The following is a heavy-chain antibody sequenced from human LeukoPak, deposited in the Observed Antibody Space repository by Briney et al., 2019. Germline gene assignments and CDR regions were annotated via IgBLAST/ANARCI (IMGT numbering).Heavy chain of an antibody. CDR2: INPNSGGT. Sequence: ASVKVSCKASGYTFTGYYMHWVRQAPGQGLEWMGWINPNSGGTNYAQKFQGRVTMTRDTSISTAYMELSRLRSDDTAVYYCARGLGIAARPDDSRWFDPWGLGTLVTVSS. CDR1: GYTFTGYY. CDR3: ARGLGIAARPDDSRWFDP. J-gene: IGHJ5*02. V-gene: IGHV1-2*02. D-gene: IGHD6-6*01.